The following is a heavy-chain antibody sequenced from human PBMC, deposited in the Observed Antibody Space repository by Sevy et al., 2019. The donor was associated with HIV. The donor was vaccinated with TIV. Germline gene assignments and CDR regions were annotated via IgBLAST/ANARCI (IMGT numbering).Heavy chain of an antibody. Sequence: SETLSLTCTVSGGSISSGGYYWSWIRQHPGKGLEWIGYIYYSGSTYYNPSLKSRVTISVDTSKNQFSLKLSSVTAADTAVYYCAREGSSSGIDYWGQGTLVTVSS. CDR1: GGSISSGGYY. V-gene: IGHV4-31*03. J-gene: IGHJ4*02. D-gene: IGHD6-6*01. CDR2: IYYSGST. CDR3: AREGSSSGIDY.